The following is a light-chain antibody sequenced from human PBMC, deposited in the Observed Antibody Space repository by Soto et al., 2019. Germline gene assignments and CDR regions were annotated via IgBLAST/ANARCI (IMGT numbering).Light chain of an antibody. J-gene: IGKJ1*01. CDR3: QQYNSYWT. V-gene: IGKV1-5*03. Sequence: EIQMTLSPASLSASVGDRVTITCRASQSISSYLKWYQQKPGKAPNLLIYKASSLEGGVPSRFSGSGSGTEFTLTISSLQPDDFATYYCQQYNSYWTFGQGTKV. CDR2: KAS. CDR1: QSISSY.